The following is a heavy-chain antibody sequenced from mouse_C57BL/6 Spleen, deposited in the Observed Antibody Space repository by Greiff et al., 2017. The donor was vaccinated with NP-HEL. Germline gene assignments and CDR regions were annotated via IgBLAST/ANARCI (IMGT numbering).Heavy chain of an antibody. J-gene: IGHJ3*01. D-gene: IGHD6-1*01. CDR3: ARGQPSFAY. CDR1: GYTFTDYY. Sequence: EVQLQQSGPELVKPGASVKISCKASGYTFTDYYMNWVKQSHGKSLEWIGDINPNNGGTSYNQKFKGKATLTVDKSSSTAYMELRSLTSEDSAVYYCARGQPSFAYWGQGTLVTVSA. V-gene: IGHV1-26*01. CDR2: INPNNGGT.